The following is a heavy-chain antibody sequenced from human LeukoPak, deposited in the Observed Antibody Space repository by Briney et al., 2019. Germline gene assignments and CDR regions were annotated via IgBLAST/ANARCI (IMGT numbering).Heavy chain of an antibody. D-gene: IGHD3-10*01. CDR2: IYYSGST. CDR3: ARAKSDGSGCCPLYGDCYYHYYMDV. J-gene: IGHJ6*03. V-gene: IGHV4-59*01. Sequence: PSETLSLTCTVSGGSISSYYWSWIRQPPGKGLEWIECIYYSGSTNYNPSLKSRVTISADTSKKQFSLKLSSVTAADTAVYYCARAKSDGSGCCPLYGDCYYHYYMDVWGKGTTVTVSS. CDR1: GGSISSYY.